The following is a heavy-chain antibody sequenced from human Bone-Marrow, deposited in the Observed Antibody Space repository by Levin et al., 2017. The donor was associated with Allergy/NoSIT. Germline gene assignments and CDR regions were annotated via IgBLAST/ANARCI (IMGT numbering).Heavy chain of an antibody. V-gene: IGHV3-64*02. Sequence: QAGGSLRLSCAASGFTFSNYPMHWVRQAPGKGLDYVSAISRNGGSTYYADSVKGRFTIARDNDKNTLYLQMGSLRGEDMGVYYCARAYCSATGCYAGYMDVWGKGTTVTVSS. CDR2: ISRNGGST. J-gene: IGHJ6*03. CDR1: GFTFSNYP. CDR3: ARAYCSATGCYAGYMDV. D-gene: IGHD2-2*01.